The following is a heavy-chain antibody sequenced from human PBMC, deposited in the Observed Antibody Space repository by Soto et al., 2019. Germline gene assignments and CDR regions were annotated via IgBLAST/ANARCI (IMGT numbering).Heavy chain of an antibody. CDR1: GFTFSNYA. D-gene: IGHD2-8*01. V-gene: IGHV3-64*01. J-gene: IGHJ4*02. CDR2: ISSNGGST. Sequence: EVQLVESGGGLVQPGGSLRLSCAASGFTFSNYAMHWVRQAPGKGLEFVSAISSNGGSTFYANSMKGRFTISRDNSKNSLYLQMGSLREEDMALYYCARDRCTNGVCYAPSDYWGQGTLVTVSS. CDR3: ARDRCTNGVCYAPSDY.